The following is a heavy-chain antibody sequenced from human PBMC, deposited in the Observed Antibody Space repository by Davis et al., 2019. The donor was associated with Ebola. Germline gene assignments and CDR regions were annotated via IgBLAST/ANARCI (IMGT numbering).Heavy chain of an antibody. Sequence: AASVKVSCKASGGTFSSYAISWVRQAPGQGLEWMGRIIPILGIANYAQKFQGRVTITADKSTSTAYMELSSLRSEDTAVYYCARIRIAAAGTKCFDPWGQGTLVTVSS. D-gene: IGHD6-13*01. CDR2: IIPILGIA. J-gene: IGHJ5*02. V-gene: IGHV1-69*04. CDR1: GGTFSSYA. CDR3: ARIRIAAAGTKCFDP.